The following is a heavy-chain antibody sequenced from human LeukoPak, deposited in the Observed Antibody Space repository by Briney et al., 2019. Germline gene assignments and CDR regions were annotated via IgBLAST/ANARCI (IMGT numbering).Heavy chain of an antibody. J-gene: IGHJ5*02. CDR1: GYTFTSYD. CDR3: ARGVPVAGTRWFDT. Sequence: ASVKVSCKASGYTFTSYDINWVRQATGQGLEWMGWTNPNSGNTGYAQRFQGRVTITRNTSISTAYMELSSLRSEGTAVYYCARGVPVAGTRWFDTWGQGTLVTVSS. CDR2: TNPNSGNT. D-gene: IGHD6-19*01. V-gene: IGHV1-8*03.